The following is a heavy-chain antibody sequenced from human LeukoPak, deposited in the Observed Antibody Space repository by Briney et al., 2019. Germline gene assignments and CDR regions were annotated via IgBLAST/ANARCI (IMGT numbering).Heavy chain of an antibody. CDR2: IKPDGSNK. J-gene: IGHJ4*02. D-gene: IGHD2/OR15-2a*01. Sequence: GGSLRLSCAASGFTFSSYGMHRVRQAPGKGLEWVALIKPDGSNKYYADSVKGRFTISRDNSKNTLHLQMNSPRAEDTAVYYCARSRAFDYWGQGTLVTVSS. CDR1: GFTFSSYG. CDR3: ARSRAFDY. V-gene: IGHV3-30*02.